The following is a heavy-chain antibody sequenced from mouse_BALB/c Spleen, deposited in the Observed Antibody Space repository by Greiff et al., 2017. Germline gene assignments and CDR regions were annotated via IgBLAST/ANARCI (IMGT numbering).Heavy chain of an antibody. CDR1: GYTFTSYW. Sequence: VQLQQSGAELAKPGASVKMSCKASGYTFTSYWMHWVKQRPGQGLEWIRYINPSTGYTEYNQKFKDKATLTADKSSSTAYMQLSSLTSEDSAVYYCARSIYYDYDAWFAYWGQGTLVTVSA. CDR2: INPSTGYT. V-gene: IGHV1-7*01. D-gene: IGHD2-4*01. J-gene: IGHJ3*01. CDR3: ARSIYYDYDAWFAY.